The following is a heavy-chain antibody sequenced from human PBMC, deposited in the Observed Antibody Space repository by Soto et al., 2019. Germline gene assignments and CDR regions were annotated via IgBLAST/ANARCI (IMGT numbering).Heavy chain of an antibody. CDR1: GFTFSSYA. D-gene: IGHD2-15*01. Sequence: GGSLRLSCAASGFTFSSYAMHWVRQAPGKGLEGVAVISYDGSNKYYADSVKGRFTISRDNSKNTLYLQMNSLRAEDTAVYYCARNSLYCSGGSCYPNYYYGMDVWGQGTTVTVSS. V-gene: IGHV3-30-3*01. CDR3: ARNSLYCSGGSCYPNYYYGMDV. J-gene: IGHJ6*02. CDR2: ISYDGSNK.